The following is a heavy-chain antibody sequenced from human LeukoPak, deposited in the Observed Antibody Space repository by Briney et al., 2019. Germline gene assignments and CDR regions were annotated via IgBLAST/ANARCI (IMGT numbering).Heavy chain of an antibody. D-gene: IGHD6-6*01. V-gene: IGHV3-30*02. CDR3: AKWSRAPSSSPYVNYYYYMDV. J-gene: IGHJ6*03. Sequence: GGSLRLSCAASGFTFSSYGMHWVRQAPGKGLEWVAFIRYDGSNKYYADSVKGRFTISRDNSKNTLYLQMNSLRAEDTAVYYCAKWSRAPSSSPYVNYYYYMDVWGKGTTVTVSS. CDR2: IRYDGSNK. CDR1: GFTFSSYG.